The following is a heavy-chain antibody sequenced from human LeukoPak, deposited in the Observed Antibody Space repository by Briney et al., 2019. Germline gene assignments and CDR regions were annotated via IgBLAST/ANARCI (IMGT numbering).Heavy chain of an antibody. Sequence: GGSLRLSCAASGFTFSSYAMSWVRQAPGKGLEWVSAISASGVSTFYADSVKGRFTISRDNSKNTLYLQMNSLRAEDTAVYYCAIDRTGYSYSVYWGQGTLVTVSS. D-gene: IGHD5-18*01. CDR2: ISASGVST. V-gene: IGHV3-23*01. J-gene: IGHJ4*02. CDR3: AIDRTGYSYSVY. CDR1: GFTFSSYA.